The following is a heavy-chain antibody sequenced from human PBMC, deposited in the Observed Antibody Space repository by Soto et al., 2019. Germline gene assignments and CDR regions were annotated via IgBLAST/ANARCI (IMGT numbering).Heavy chain of an antibody. V-gene: IGHV3-23*01. D-gene: IGHD3-10*01. CDR2: ISGSSGSA. CDR3: AKYPLLWFGESQFDY. CDR1: GFTFSNYA. J-gene: IGHJ4*02. Sequence: GGPLRLSCAASGFTFSNYAMNWVRQAPGKGLEWVSTISGSSGSAYYADSVKGRFTISRDNSKNTLYLQMNSLRAEDTAVYYCAKYPLLWFGESQFDYWGQGTLVTVSS.